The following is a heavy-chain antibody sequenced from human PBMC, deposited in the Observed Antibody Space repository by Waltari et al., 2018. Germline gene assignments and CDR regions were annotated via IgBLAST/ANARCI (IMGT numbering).Heavy chain of an antibody. CDR2: IYHDGST. CDR1: GYAISSGYY. D-gene: IGHD6-25*01. Sequence: QVQLQESGPGLVKPSETLSLTCSVSGYAISSGYYWGGIRQSPGKGLEWIGLIYHDGSTYYNPSLKSRVTILVDTSKNQFSLKLSSVTAADTAVYYCAREVIEGRRFDYWGQGTLVTVSS. J-gene: IGHJ4*02. CDR3: AREVIEGRRFDY. V-gene: IGHV4-38-2*02.